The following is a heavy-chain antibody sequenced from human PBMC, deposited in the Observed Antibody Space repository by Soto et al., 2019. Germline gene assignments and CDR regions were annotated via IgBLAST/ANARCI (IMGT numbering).Heavy chain of an antibody. CDR1: GFTFSSYW. J-gene: IGHJ6*02. CDR3: ARDTSVEWELSYGMDV. V-gene: IGHV3-66*01. Sequence: GGSLRLSCAASGFTFSSYWMHWVRQAPGKGLEWVSVIYSGGSTYYADSVKGRFTISRDNSKNTLYLQMNSLRAEDTAVYYCARDTSVEWELSYGMDVWGQGTTVTVSS. CDR2: IYSGGST. D-gene: IGHD1-26*01.